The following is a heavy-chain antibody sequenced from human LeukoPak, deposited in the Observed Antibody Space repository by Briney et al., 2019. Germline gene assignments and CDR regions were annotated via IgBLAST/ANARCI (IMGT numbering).Heavy chain of an antibody. CDR3: ARVWYYDSSGYFDY. J-gene: IGHJ4*02. V-gene: IGHV3-53*01. CDR1: GFTFSSYS. Sequence: GGSLRLSCAASGFTFSSYSMNWVRQAPGKGLEWVSVIYSGGSTYYADSVKGRFTISRDNSKNTLYLQMNSLRAEDTAVYYCARVWYYDSSGYFDYWGQGTLVTVSS. CDR2: IYSGGST. D-gene: IGHD3-22*01.